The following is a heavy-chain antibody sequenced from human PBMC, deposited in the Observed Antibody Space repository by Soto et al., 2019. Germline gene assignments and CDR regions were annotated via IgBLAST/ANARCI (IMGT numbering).Heavy chain of an antibody. D-gene: IGHD6-19*01. CDR1: GGTFSSYT. V-gene: IGHV1-69*02. J-gene: IGHJ6*02. Sequence: SVKVSCKASGGTFSSYTISWVRQAPGQGLEWMGRIIPILGIANYAQKFQGRVTITADKSTSTAYMELSSLRSEDTAVYYCATLAGDAHIYYYYYGMDVWGQGTTVTVSS. CDR3: ATLAGDAHIYYYYYGMDV. CDR2: IIPILGIA.